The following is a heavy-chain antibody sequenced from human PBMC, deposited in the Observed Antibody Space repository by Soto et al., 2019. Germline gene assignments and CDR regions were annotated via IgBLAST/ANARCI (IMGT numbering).Heavy chain of an antibody. J-gene: IGHJ4*01. D-gene: IGHD2-15*01. CDR1: GFTFSSYA. Sequence: EVQLLESGGGLVQAGESLRLSCAASGFTFSSYAMIWVRQAPGKGLEWVSVLGGIGGRTYYADSVKGRFTISRDNSQNTLYLQMTRLRAEDTAVYYFAKERRGIYCVGGTCYSPDYWGPGTLVTVSS. V-gene: IGHV3-23*01. CDR2: LGGIGGRT. CDR3: AKERRGIYCVGGTCYSPDY.